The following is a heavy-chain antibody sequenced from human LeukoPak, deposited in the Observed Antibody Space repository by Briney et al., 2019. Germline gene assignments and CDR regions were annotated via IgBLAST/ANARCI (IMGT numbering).Heavy chain of an antibody. D-gene: IGHD3-22*01. CDR1: GYTFTSYA. Sequence: ASVKVSCKASGYTFTSYAMHWVRQAPGQRLEWMGWINAGNGNTKYSQKFQGRVTITRDTSASTAYMELSSLRSEDTAVYYCARCSLSSGYSPFDYWGQGTLVTVSS. J-gene: IGHJ4*02. CDR2: INAGNGNT. CDR3: ARCSLSSGYSPFDY. V-gene: IGHV1-3*01.